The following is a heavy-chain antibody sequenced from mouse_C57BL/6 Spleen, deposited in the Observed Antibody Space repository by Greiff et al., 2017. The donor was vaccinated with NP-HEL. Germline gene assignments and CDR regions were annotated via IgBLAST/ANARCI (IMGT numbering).Heavy chain of an antibody. V-gene: IGHV1-55*01. J-gene: IGHJ4*01. Sequence: QVQLQQPGAELVKPGASVKMSCKASGYTFTSYWITWVKQRPGQGLEWIGDIYPGSGSTNYNEKFKSKATLTVDTSSSTAYMQLSSLTSEDSAVYYCARWRGLYDYDGGYYYAMDYWGQGTSVTVSS. CDR2: IYPGSGST. CDR3: ARWRGLYDYDGGYYYAMDY. D-gene: IGHD2-4*01. CDR1: GYTFTSYW.